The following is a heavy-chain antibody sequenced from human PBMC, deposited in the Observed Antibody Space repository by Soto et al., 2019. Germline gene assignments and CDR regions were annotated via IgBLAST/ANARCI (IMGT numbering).Heavy chain of an antibody. CDR2: ISGSGGST. J-gene: IGHJ4*02. D-gene: IGHD1-26*01. V-gene: IGHV3-23*01. CDR3: ARRGSGSDYDY. CDR1: GFTFSSYA. Sequence: EVQLLESGGGLVQPGGSLRLSCAASGFTFSSYAMRWVRQAPVKGLEWVSAISGSGGSTYDADSVKGRFTISRDNSKNSLYLLTNGLRAEDTAVYYGARRGSGSDYDYWGQGSLVTVSS.